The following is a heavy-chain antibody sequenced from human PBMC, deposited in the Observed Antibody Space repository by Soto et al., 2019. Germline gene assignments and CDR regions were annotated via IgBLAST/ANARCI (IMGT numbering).Heavy chain of an antibody. V-gene: IGHV4-59*01. CDR3: ARGIRYCSGGSCHGSHGMDV. CDR2: IYYSGST. J-gene: IGHJ6*02. CDR1: GGSISSYY. D-gene: IGHD2-15*01. Sequence: SETLSLTCTVSGGSISSYYWSWIWQPPGKGLEWIGYIYYSGSTNYNPSLKSRVTISVDTSKNQFSLKLSSVTAADTAVYYCARGIRYCSGGSCHGSHGMDVWGQGTTVTVSS.